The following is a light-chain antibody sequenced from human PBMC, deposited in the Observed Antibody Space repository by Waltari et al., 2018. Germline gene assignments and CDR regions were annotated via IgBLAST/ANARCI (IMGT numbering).Light chain of an antibody. CDR1: PDIRND. CDR2: AAS. V-gene: IGKV1-6*01. J-gene: IGKJ4*01. Sequence: ALQMTQSPSSLSASVGDSVTITCRASPDIRNDLGWYPQKPGKAPTFLFHAASSLQSGFPSRFSGSGSGTDFTLTISSLQPEDSATYYCLQDNEYPFTFGGGTKVEIK. CDR3: LQDNEYPFT.